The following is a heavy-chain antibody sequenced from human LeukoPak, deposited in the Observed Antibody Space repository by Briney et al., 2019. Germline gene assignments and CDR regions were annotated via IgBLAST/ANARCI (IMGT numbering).Heavy chain of an antibody. CDR2: IYYSGTT. J-gene: IGHJ6*02. D-gene: IGHD4-17*01. CDR1: GGSISSGGYS. CDR3: AREDPQTTVPEGMDV. Sequence: NPSETLSLTCADSGGSISSGGYSWSWIRQPPGKGLEWIGYIYYSGTTNYNPSLKSRVTISVDTSKNQFSLQLRSVTAADTAVYYCAREDPQTTVPEGMDVWGQGTTVTVSS. V-gene: IGHV4-61*08.